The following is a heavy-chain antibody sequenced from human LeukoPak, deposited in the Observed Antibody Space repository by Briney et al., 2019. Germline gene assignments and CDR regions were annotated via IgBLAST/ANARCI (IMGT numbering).Heavy chain of an antibody. CDR3: ARGPWYFDL. CDR2: ITSGETT. CDR1: GFTFRDYQ. J-gene: IGHJ2*01. V-gene: IGHV3-69-1*01. Sequence: GGSLRLSCEVSGFTFRDYQMNWIRQAPGKGLEWISYITSGETTSYADSVKGRLTVSRDDAKNSLYLHMSSLRVDDTAVYFCARGPWYFDLWGRGTLVTVPS.